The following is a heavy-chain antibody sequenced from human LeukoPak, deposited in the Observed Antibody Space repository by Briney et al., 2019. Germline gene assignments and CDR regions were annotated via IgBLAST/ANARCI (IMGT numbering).Heavy chain of an antibody. CDR3: ARECLVRGVLRWFDP. V-gene: IGHV4-61*02. Sequence: SETLSLTCTVSGGSISSGPYYWSWIRQPAGKGLEWIGRIYSDGSTKYNPSLKSRVNISGDTSKNQVSLKLSSVTAADTAVYYCARECLVRGVLRWFDPWGQGTLVTVSS. CDR1: GGSISSGPYY. D-gene: IGHD3-10*01. J-gene: IGHJ5*02. CDR2: IYSDGST.